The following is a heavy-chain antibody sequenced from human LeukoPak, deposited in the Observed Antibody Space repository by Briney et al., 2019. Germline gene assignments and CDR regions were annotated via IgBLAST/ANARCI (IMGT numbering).Heavy chain of an antibody. V-gene: IGHV3-74*01. CDR3: ARDRGNPDSFSI. CDR1: GGSFSGYY. CDR2: INADGSTI. D-gene: IGHD3-10*01. J-gene: IGHJ3*02. Sequence: ETLSLTCAVYGGSFSGYYWSWIRQPPGKGLEWVSHINADGSTIVYADSVKGRFTISRDNAKNTLFLQMDSLRAEDTAVYYCARDRGNPDSFSIWGQGTVVTDSS.